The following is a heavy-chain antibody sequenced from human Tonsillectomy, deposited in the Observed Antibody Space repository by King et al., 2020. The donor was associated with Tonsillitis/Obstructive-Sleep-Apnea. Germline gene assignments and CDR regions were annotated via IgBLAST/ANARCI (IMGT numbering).Heavy chain of an antibody. J-gene: IGHJ3*02. CDR1: GFTVSSNY. CDR2: IYSGGST. CDR3: ARKKKLYGDYEVTYLDAFDI. D-gene: IGHD4-17*01. V-gene: IGHV3-66*01. Sequence: VQLVESGGGLVQPGGSLRLSCAASGFTVSSNYMSWVRQAPGKGLEWVSVIYSGGSTYYADSLKGRFTISRDNSKNTLYLQMNSLRAEDTAVYYCARKKKLYGDYEVTYLDAFDIWGQGTMVTVSS.